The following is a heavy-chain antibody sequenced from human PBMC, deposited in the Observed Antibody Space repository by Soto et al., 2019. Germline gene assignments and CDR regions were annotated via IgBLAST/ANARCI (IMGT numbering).Heavy chain of an antibody. CDR3: ARGPNYYYYGIDV. CDR2: INHSGSN. CDR1: GGSFIDCY. Sequence: PDTLSVTRAVAGGSFIDCYGRCIREPPGKGLEWIGEINHSGSNNYNPSLKSRVTISVDTSKNQFSLKLSSVTAADTAVYSCARGPNYYYYGIDVCGQGLTVTVSS. V-gene: IGHV4-34*01. J-gene: IGHJ6*02.